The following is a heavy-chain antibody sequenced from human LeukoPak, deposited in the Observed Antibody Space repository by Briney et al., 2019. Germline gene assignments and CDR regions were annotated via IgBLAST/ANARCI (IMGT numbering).Heavy chain of an antibody. Sequence: ASVKVSCKGSGYNFDRYGVNWVRQAPGQGLEWVGWISTYNGNTFYAQKFEGRVTMTTDTSTNTVYMDLRSLRSDDTAVYYCARDLEHCRNIICSNSAYWGQGTLVTVSS. CDR1: GYNFDRYG. J-gene: IGHJ4*02. CDR2: ISTYNGNT. V-gene: IGHV1-18*04. CDR3: ARDLEHCRNIICSNSAY. D-gene: IGHD2-2*01.